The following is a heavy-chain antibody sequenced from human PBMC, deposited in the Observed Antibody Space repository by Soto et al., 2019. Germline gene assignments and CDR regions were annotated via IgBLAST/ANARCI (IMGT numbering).Heavy chain of an antibody. D-gene: IGHD1-26*01. CDR2: IHAGNGNT. Sequence: ASVKVSCKASGYTFTSYGINWVRQAPGQGLEWMGWIHAGNGNTKYSRKFQDRVTITRDTSASAAYMELSSLRSEDTAVYYCARNFVGTTDFDFRGQGTLVTVSS. J-gene: IGHJ4*02. CDR1: GYTFTSYG. V-gene: IGHV1-3*01. CDR3: ARNFVGTTDFDF.